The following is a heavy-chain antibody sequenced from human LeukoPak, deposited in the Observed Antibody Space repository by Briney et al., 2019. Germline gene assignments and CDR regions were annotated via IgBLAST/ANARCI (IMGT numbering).Heavy chain of an antibody. CDR3: ARDRVSPFDY. Sequence: GSLRLSCAASGFSFSSYWMHWVRQAPGKGLEWVSRIKNDGSSTDYADSVKGRFTISRDNAKNTVYLYMKSLRAEDTAVYYCARDRVSPFDYWGQGTLVTVSS. J-gene: IGHJ4*02. CDR1: GFSFSSYW. V-gene: IGHV3-74*01. D-gene: IGHD3-16*02. CDR2: IKNDGSST.